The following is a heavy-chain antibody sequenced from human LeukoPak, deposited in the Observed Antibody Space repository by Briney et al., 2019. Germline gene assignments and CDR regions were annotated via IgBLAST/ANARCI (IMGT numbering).Heavy chain of an antibody. Sequence: ASVKVSCKASGYTFTGYYMHWVRQAPGQGLEWMGWINPNSGGTNYAQKFQGWVTMTRDTSTSTVYMELSSLRSEDTAVYYCARGPQLRFLEWLLDGNYYFDYWGQGTLVTVSS. V-gene: IGHV1-2*04. CDR1: GYTFTGYY. D-gene: IGHD3-3*01. J-gene: IGHJ4*02. CDR2: INPNSGGT. CDR3: ARGPQLRFLEWLLDGNYYFDY.